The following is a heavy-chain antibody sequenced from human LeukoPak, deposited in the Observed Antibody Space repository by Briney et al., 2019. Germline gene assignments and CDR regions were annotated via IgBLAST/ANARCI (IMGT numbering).Heavy chain of an antibody. CDR3: AREGYSGGWYYFDY. CDR2: ISSNGGST. V-gene: IGHV3-64*01. CDR1: GFTFSSYT. J-gene: IGHJ4*02. Sequence: PGGSLRLSCAASGFTFSSYTMHWVRQAPGKGLECVSAISSNGGSTYYAYSVKGRFTISRDNSKNTLYLQVGSLRAEDMAVYFCAREGYSGGWYYFDYWGQGTLVTVSS. D-gene: IGHD6-19*01.